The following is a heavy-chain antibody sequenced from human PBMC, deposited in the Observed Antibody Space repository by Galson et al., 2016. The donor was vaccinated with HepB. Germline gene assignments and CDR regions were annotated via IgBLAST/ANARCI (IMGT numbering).Heavy chain of an antibody. J-gene: IGHJ4*02. D-gene: IGHD3-22*01. CDR3: AKDWGFWNYDSSGTLDY. V-gene: IGHV3-23*01. Sequence: SLRLSCAASGFTFSSYAMSWVRQAPGKGLEWVSAISGGGDRTYYADSVRGRFTISRDNSKNTLYLQMNSLRAEDTAVYFCAKDWGFWNYDSSGTLDYWGQGTLVTVS. CDR1: GFTFSSYA. CDR2: ISGGGDRT.